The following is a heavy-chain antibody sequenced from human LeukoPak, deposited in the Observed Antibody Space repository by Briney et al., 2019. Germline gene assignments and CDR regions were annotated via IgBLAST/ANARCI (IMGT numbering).Heavy chain of an antibody. J-gene: IGHJ4*02. D-gene: IGHD2-15*01. CDR1: GFAFSSHW. CDR2: VNRDGSET. Sequence: PGGSLRLSCAASGFAFSSHWMTWVRQVPGRGPEWVANVNRDGSETYYLDSVKGRFTISRDNAKNSLYLQMSSLRDEDTAVYYCAQKGGTDHWGQGTLVTVSS. CDR3: AQKGGTDH. V-gene: IGHV3-7*01.